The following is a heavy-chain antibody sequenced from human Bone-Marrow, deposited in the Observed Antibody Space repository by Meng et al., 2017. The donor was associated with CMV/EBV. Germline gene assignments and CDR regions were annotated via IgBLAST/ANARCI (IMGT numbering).Heavy chain of an antibody. D-gene: IGHD2-2*01. Sequence: SETLSLTCAVYGGSFSGYYWSWIRQPPGKGLEWIGEINHSGSTNYNPSLKSRVTTSVDTSKNQFSLKLSPVTAADTAVYYCAISSFIVVVPAAIPYYYYGLDVWGQGTTVTVSS. CDR1: GGSFSGYY. V-gene: IGHV4-34*01. CDR3: AISSFIVVVPAAIPYYYYGLDV. J-gene: IGHJ6*02. CDR2: INHSGST.